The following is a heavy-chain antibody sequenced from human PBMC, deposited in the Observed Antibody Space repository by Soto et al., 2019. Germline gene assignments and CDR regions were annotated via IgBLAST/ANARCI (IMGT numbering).Heavy chain of an antibody. J-gene: IGHJ6*02. CDR1: GGSIGSYY. CDR2: IDYRGTT. CDR3: ARDRSRVHYGMDV. V-gene: IGHV4-59*01. D-gene: IGHD3-16*02. Sequence: SETLSLTCTVSGGSIGSYYWSWVRRPPGKGLEWIGYIDYRGTTKYNPSLRSRVTMSVDTSKSRFSLRLTSVSAADTAVYYCARDRSRVHYGMDVWGLGTTVTVSS.